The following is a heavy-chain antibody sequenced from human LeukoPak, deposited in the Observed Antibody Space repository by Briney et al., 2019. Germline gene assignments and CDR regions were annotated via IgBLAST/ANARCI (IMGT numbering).Heavy chain of an antibody. V-gene: IGHV4-34*01. CDR3: AIISYDSSGLDAFDI. J-gene: IGHJ3*02. Sequence: SETLSLTCAVYGGSFSGYYWSWIRQPPGKGLEWIGEINHSGSTNYNPYLKSRVTISVDTSKNQSSLMLSSVTAADTAVYYCAIISYDSSGLDAFDIWGQGTMVTVSS. CDR2: INHSGST. D-gene: IGHD3-22*01. CDR1: GGSFSGYY.